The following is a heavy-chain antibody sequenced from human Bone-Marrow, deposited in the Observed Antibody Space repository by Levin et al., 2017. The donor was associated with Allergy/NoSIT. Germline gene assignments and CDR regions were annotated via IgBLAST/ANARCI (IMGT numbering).Heavy chain of an antibody. CDR3: ARASRYVAEPGTVDY. CDR1: GFTFGSYW. D-gene: IGHD6-19*01. CDR2: ISGDGRST. Sequence: GGSLRLSCAASGFTFGSYWMHWVRQTPGKGLAWVSRISGDGRSTGYADSVKGRFSISRNDAKSTLYLQMNGLRVEDTAVYYCARASRYVAEPGTVDYWGQGTLVTVSS. J-gene: IGHJ4*02. V-gene: IGHV3-74*01.